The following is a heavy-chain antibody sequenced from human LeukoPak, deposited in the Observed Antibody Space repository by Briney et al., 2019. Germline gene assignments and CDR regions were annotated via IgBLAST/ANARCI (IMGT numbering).Heavy chain of an antibody. J-gene: IGHJ5*02. V-gene: IGHV4-4*07. CDR1: GGSISSYY. CDR2: IYTSGST. Sequence: SETLSLTCTVSGGSISSYYWSWIRQPAGKGLEWIGRIYTSGSTNYNPSLKSRVTMSEDTSKNQFSLKLSSVTAADTAVYYCARAYYDFWSGYYTWFDPWGQGTLVTVSS. CDR3: ARAYYDFWSGYYTWFDP. D-gene: IGHD3-3*01.